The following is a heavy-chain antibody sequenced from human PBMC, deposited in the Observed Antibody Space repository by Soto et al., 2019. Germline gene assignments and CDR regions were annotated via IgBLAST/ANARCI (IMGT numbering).Heavy chain of an antibody. D-gene: IGHD3-3*01. J-gene: IGHJ5*02. CDR1: GGSISSSSYY. CDR2: SYDSGST. V-gene: IGHV4-39*01. Sequence: ETLSLTCTVSGGSISSSSYYWGWIRQPPGKGLEGVGGSYDSGSTYDNPSLKSRGTIAVDTSKNQFSLKLSSVTAADTAVYYCASRGYDFWSGENNWFDPWGQGTLVNVSS. CDR3: ASRGYDFWSGENNWFDP.